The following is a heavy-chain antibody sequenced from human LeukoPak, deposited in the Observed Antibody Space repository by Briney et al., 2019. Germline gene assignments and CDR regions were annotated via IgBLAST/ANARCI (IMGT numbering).Heavy chain of an antibody. CDR1: GFTFSDYY. D-gene: IGHD3-10*01. CDR2: ISGDESST. CDR3: AGGSTLDRGLVYY. J-gene: IGHJ4*02. V-gene: IGHV3-74*01. Sequence: SGGSLRLSCAASGFTFSDYYMSWIRQAPGKGLVWVSRISGDESSTSYADSVKGRFTISRDNAKNTLFLQMNSLRAEDTAVYYCAGGSTLDRGLVYYWGQGTLVTVSS.